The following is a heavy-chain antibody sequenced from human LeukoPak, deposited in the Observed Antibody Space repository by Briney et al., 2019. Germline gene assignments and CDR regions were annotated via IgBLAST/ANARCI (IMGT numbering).Heavy chain of an antibody. D-gene: IGHD3-3*01. CDR3: ARLLRITIFGVDPPPHYMDV. CDR2: IYHSGST. CDR1: GYSISSGYH. Sequence: SETLSLTCPVSGYSISSGYHWGWIRQPPGKGLEWIGSIYHSGSTYYNPSLKSRVTISVDTSKNQFSLKLSSVTAADTAVYYCARLLRITIFGVDPPPHYMDVWSKGTTVTVSS. J-gene: IGHJ6*03. V-gene: IGHV4-38-2*01.